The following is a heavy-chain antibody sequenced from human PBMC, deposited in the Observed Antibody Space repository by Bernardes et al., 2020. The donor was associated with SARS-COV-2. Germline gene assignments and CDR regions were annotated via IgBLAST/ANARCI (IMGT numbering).Heavy chain of an antibody. CDR1: GFTFSSYW. D-gene: IGHD6-19*01. CDR2: IKQDGSGK. Sequence: GGSLRLSCAASGFTFSSYWMSWVRQAPGKGLEWVANIKQDGSGKYYVDSVKGRFTISRDNAKNSLYLQMNSLRAEDTAVYYCARDLVGAVAGTYDYWGQGTLVTVSS. V-gene: IGHV3-7*01. J-gene: IGHJ4*02. CDR3: ARDLVGAVAGTYDY.